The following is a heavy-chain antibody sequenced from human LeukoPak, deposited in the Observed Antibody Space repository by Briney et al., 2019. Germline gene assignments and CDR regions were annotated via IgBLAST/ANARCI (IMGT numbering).Heavy chain of an antibody. Sequence: SETLCLTCAAYGGAFSGYYCSWIRQPPGKGLEWLGQINHIGSTNYNPSFKSRVTISVDTSKNQCSMKLISVTAEDTAVYYCARGHYYDSSGYLPLLYWGQGSLVTVSS. D-gene: IGHD3-22*01. J-gene: IGHJ4*02. CDR3: ARGHYYDSSGYLPLLY. CDR2: INHIGST. CDR1: GGAFSGYY. V-gene: IGHV4-34*01.